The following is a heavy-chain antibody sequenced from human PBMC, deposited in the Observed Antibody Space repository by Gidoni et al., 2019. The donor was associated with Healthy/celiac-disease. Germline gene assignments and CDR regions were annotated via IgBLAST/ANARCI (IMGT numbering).Heavy chain of an antibody. CDR2: INHSGST. D-gene: IGHD2-2*01. CDR3: ARRWAPDIVVVPAAIRGGMDV. V-gene: IGHV4-34*01. CDR1: GGSFSGYY. Sequence: QVQLQQWGAGLLTPSETLSLTCAVYGGSFSGYYWRWLRQPPGQGLEWIGEINHSGSTNYHPSLKSRVTISVDTSKKQFSLKLSSVAAAETAVYYCARRWAPDIVVVPAAIRGGMDVWGQGTTVTVSS. J-gene: IGHJ6*02.